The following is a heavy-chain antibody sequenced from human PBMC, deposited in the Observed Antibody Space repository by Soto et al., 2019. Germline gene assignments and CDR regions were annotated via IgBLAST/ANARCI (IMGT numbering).Heavy chain of an antibody. Sequence: RSLTCSVSGGSVRSGGYYCGCIRHTPGKRLQWIAGRFQSGTKYYNPSIKHRVSISVDTSKNEISLKLSSSTAVDTAVYYCARRGERAAATSWFDPWGQGILVTVSS. D-gene: IGHD6-13*01. V-gene: IGHV4-39*01. CDR3: ARRGERAAATSWFDP. CDR2: RFQSGTK. J-gene: IGHJ5*02. CDR1: GGSVRSGGYY.